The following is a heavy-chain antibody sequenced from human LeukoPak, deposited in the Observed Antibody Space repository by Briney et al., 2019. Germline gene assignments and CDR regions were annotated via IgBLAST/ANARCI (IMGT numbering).Heavy chain of an antibody. D-gene: IGHD2-15*01. CDR3: AKDTIVVVVAATLNWFDP. J-gene: IGHJ5*02. CDR1: GFTFSSYA. CDR2: ISGSGGST. Sequence: GGSLRLSCAASGFTFSSYAMSRVRQAPGKGLEWVSAISGSGGSTYYADSVKGRFTISRDNSKNTLYLQMNSLRAEDTAVYYCAKDTIVVVVAATLNWFDPWGQGTLVTVSS. V-gene: IGHV3-23*01.